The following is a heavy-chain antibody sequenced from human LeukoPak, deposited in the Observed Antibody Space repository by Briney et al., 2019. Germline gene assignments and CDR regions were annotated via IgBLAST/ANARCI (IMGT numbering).Heavy chain of an antibody. Sequence: GGSLRLSCAASGFTFSSYSMTWVRQAPGKGLEWVSSITSSSSYIHYADSVKGRFTISRDNSKNTLYLQMNSLRAEDTAVYYCVRDDDRPDNGLDYWGQGTLVTVSS. CDR3: VRDDDRPDNGLDY. J-gene: IGHJ4*02. CDR1: GFTFSSYS. D-gene: IGHD3-22*01. CDR2: ITSSSSYI. V-gene: IGHV3-21*01.